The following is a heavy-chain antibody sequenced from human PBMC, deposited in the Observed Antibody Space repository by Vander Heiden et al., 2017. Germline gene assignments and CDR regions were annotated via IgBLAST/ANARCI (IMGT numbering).Heavy chain of an antibody. Sequence: EVQLLESGGGLVQPGGSLSPSCAASGFTFSSYAMTWVRQAPGRGLEWVSGISSGGDSTYYADSVKGRFTISRDSSKNTLYLQMNSLRAEDTAVYFCAKCGGSVYWGQGTLVTVSS. D-gene: IGHD6-19*01. J-gene: IGHJ4*02. CDR1: GFTFSSYA. CDR2: ISSGGDST. CDR3: AKCGGSVY. V-gene: IGHV3-23*01.